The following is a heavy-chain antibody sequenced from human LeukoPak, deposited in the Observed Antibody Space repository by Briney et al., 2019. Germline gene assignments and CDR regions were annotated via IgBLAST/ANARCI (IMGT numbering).Heavy chain of an antibody. CDR2: MNPNRGNK. Sequence: ASVNVSCTASGYTFTIYDINWVPQAPGQRLERMGWMNPNRGNKGYAQKLLDRVTMTWNTYISTAYIELISLGSEDTAGYYCARARSRARLWSGYYNSNWLVPWGRGTLVTVSS. J-gene: IGHJ5*02. V-gene: IGHV1-8*01. D-gene: IGHD3-3*01. CDR3: ARARSRARLWSGYYNSNWLVP. CDR1: GYTFTIYD.